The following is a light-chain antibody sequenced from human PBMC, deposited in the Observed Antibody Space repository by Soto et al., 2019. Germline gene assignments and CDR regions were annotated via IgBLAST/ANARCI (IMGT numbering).Light chain of an antibody. CDR2: EGT. CDR3: CSYVGSLPYV. V-gene: IGLV2-23*01. Sequence: LTPKASLSGAPGQSITISCTGTISDVGTYNLVSWYQQHPGKAPKLMVYEGTKRPSGVSNRFSGSKSGNTASLTISGLQAEDEADYYCCSYVGSLPYVYRTGTKVT. CDR1: ISDVGTYNL. J-gene: IGLJ1*01.